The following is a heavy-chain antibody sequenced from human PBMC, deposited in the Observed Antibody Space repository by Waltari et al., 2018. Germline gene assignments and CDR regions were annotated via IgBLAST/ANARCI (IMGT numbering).Heavy chain of an antibody. CDR3: ARDYAGAPLW. Sequence: QVQLQQWGAGLLKPSETLSLTCAVYGGSFSGYYWSWIRQPPGKGLEWIGEINHSGSTNYNPSLKSRVTISADTSKNQFSLKLSSVTAADTAVYYCARDYAGAPLWWGQGTLVTVSS. V-gene: IGHV4-34*01. CDR2: INHSGST. J-gene: IGHJ4*02. CDR1: GGSFSGYY. D-gene: IGHD3-16*01.